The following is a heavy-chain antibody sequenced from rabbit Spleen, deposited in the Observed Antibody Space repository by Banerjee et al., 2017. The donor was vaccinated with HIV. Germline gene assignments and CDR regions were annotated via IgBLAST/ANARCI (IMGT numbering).Heavy chain of an antibody. Sequence: QEQLVESGGGLVQPEGSLTLTCKASGFDFSNKAVMCWVRQAPGKGLQWIACINGVTGRAVYATWAKGRFTISKTSSTTVTLQMTSLTAADTATYFCARDSGTSFSTYGMDLWGPGTLVTVS. CDR3: ARDSGTSFSTYGMDL. D-gene: IGHD8-1*01. J-gene: IGHJ6*01. CDR2: INGVTGRA. CDR1: GFDFSNKAV. V-gene: IGHV1S45*01.